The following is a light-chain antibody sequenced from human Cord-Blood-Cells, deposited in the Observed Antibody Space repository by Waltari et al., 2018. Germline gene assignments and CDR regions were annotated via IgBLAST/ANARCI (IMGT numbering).Light chain of an antibody. Sequence: DIQMIQSPSSLSASVEDRVTITCQASQDISNYLNWYQQKPRKAPKLLIYDASNLETGVPSRFSGSGSGTDFTFTISSLQPEDIATYYCQQYDNLPFTFGPGTKVDIK. CDR3: QQYDNLPFT. J-gene: IGKJ3*01. V-gene: IGKV1-33*01. CDR2: DAS. CDR1: QDISNY.